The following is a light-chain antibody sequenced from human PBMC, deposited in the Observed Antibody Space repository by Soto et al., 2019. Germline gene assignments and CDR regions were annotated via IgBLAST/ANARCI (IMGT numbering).Light chain of an antibody. J-gene: IGKJ1*01. Sequence: DIQMTKSPSSVSTSVGDRVTITCRASQSISSYLNWYQQKPGKVPKLLIYAASSLQSGVPSRFSGRGSGTDFTLTISSLHPEDVATYYCQQSYGTPRTFGQGTKVDIK. CDR2: AAS. CDR1: QSISSY. CDR3: QQSYGTPRT. V-gene: IGKV1-39*01.